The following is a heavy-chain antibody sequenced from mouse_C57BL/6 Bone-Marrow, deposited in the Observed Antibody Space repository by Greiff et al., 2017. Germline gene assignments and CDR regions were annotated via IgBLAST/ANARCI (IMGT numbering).Heavy chain of an antibody. CDR2: INPNYGTT. Sequence: EVQLQQSGREREKGGEEGKGGGKGGGEGVSGCNMNWVKQSNGKSLEWIGVINPNYGTTSYNQKLKGKATLTADQSSSTAYMQLNSLTSEDSAVYYCARGYDYDYAMDYWGQGTSVTVSS. V-gene: IGHV1-39*01. CDR1: GEGVSGCN. D-gene: IGHD2-4*01. J-gene: IGHJ4*01. CDR3: ARGYDYDYAMDY.